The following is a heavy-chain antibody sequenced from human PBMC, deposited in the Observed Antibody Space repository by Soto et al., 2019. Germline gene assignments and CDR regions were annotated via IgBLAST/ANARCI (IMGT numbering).Heavy chain of an antibody. D-gene: IGHD3-22*01. V-gene: IGHV3-23*01. CDR3: AKSPGYYDSSGYYGAEYFQH. CDR2: ISGSGGST. Sequence: PGGSLRLSCAASGFTFSSYAMSWVRQAPGKGLEWVSAISGSGGSTYYADSVKGRFTISRDNSKNTLYLQMNSLRAEDTAVYYCAKSPGYYDSSGYYGAEYFQHWGQGTLATVSS. J-gene: IGHJ1*01. CDR1: GFTFSSYA.